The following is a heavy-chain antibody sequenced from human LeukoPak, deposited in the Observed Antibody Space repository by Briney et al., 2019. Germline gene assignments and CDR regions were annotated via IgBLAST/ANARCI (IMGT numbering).Heavy chain of an antibody. CDR1: GFTFSSYG. CDR3: AKDVGHTAMRYYFDY. V-gene: IGHV3-30*02. D-gene: IGHD5-18*01. CDR2: IRYDGSNK. Sequence: PGGSLRLSCAASGFTFSSYGMHWVRQAPGKGLEWVAFIRYDGSNKYYADSVKGRFTISRDNSKNTLYLQMNSLRAEDTAVYYCAKDVGHTAMRYYFDYWGQGTLVTVSS. J-gene: IGHJ4*02.